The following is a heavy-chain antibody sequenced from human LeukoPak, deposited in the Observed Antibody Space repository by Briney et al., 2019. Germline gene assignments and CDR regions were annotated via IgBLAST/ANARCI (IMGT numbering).Heavy chain of an antibody. CDR3: GRLDMTRGVFIDY. CDR2: IDPSDSYT. V-gene: IGHV5-10-1*01. CDR1: GYSFTTYW. J-gene: IGHJ4*02. Sequence: GESLKICCKGSGYSFTTYWITWVRQMPGKGLEWMGRIDPSDSYTKNSPSFQGHVSISADKSISTAYLQWSSLKASDTAMYYCGRLDMTRGVFIDYWGQGTLVTVSS. D-gene: IGHD3-10*01.